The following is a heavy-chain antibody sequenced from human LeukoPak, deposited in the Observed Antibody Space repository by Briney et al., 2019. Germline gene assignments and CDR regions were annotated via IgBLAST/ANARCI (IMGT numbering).Heavy chain of an antibody. CDR3: AKVPGYCSGGSCYSHYYYYYMDV. CDR2: ISSSGGST. J-gene: IGHJ6*03. CDR1: GFTFSSYA. V-gene: IGHV3-23*01. D-gene: IGHD2-15*01. Sequence: PGGSLRLSCAASGFTFSSYAMSWVRQAPGKGLEWVSAISSSGGSTYYADSVKGRYTISRDNSKNTLYLQMNSLRAEDTAVYYCAKVPGYCSGGSCYSHYYYYYMDVWGKGTTVTVSS.